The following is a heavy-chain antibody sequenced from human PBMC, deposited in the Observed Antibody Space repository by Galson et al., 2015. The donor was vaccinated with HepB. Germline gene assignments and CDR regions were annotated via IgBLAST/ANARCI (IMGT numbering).Heavy chain of an antibody. CDR1: GFTLSSYG. V-gene: IGHV3-33*08. J-gene: IGHJ6*02. D-gene: IGHD4-17*01. CDR3: AREYGDYFRFYGMDV. CDR2: IWYDGSNK. Sequence: SLRLSCAASGFTLSSYGMHWVRQAPGKGLEWVAVIWYDGSNKYYADSVKGRFTISRDNSKNTLDLQMKSLRAEDTALYYCAREYGDYFRFYGMDVWGQGTTVTVSS.